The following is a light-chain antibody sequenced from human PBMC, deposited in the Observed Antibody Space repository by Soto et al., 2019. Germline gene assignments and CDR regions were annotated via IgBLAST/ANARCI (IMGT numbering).Light chain of an antibody. CDR2: GAS. Sequence: EIVMTQSPATLSVSPGERATLSFRASQSVSINLAWYQQKPVQAPRLLIYGASTRATGIPARFSGSGSETEFTITVSSLQSEDIAIYSCQQYYNWPPTWTFGQGTKVEIK. J-gene: IGKJ1*01. CDR1: QSVSIN. CDR3: QQYYNWPPTWT. V-gene: IGKV3-15*01.